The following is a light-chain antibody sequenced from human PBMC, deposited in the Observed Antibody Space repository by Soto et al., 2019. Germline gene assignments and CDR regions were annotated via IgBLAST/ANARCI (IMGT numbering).Light chain of an antibody. CDR3: QQLNSYPYT. CDR2: AAS. CDR1: QGISSY. V-gene: IGKV1-9*01. J-gene: IGKJ2*01. Sequence: DIQLTQSPSFLSASVGDRVTITCRASQGISSYLAWYQQKPGKAPKLLIYAASTLQSGVPSRFSGSGSGTEFTLTISSLQPEDFATYYCQQLNSYPYTFDQGTKLEIK.